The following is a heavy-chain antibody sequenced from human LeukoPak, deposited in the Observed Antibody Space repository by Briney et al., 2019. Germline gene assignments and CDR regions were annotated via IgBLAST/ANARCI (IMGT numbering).Heavy chain of an antibody. D-gene: IGHD3-16*02. CDR1: GFTFSSYS. Sequence: AGGSLRLSCAASGFTFSSYSMNWVRQAPGKGLEWVSSISSSSSYIYYADSVKGRFTISRDNAKNSLYLQMNSLGAEDTAVYYCARATMITFGGVIVRPFDYWGQGTLVTVSS. CDR2: ISSSSSYI. J-gene: IGHJ4*02. CDR3: ARATMITFGGVIVRPFDY. V-gene: IGHV3-21*01.